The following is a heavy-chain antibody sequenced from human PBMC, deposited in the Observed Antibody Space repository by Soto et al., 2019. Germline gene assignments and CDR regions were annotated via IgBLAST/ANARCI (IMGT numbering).Heavy chain of an antibody. Sequence: EVPLVESGGGLIPPGGSLRLSCAASGFLVNSAYMTWVRQAPGKGLEWLSMINSDGSTLYAESVKGRFTISRDNSKNRLDHQMNSLTAEDTAMYYCARSGYSFAWGYWGQGTLVIVSS. D-gene: IGHD5-18*01. V-gene: IGHV3-53*01. J-gene: IGHJ4*02. CDR1: GFLVNSAY. CDR3: ARSGYSFAWGY. CDR2: INSDGST.